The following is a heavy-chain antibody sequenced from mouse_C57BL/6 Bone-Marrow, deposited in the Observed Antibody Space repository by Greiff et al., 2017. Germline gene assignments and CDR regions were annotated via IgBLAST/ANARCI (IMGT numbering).Heavy chain of an antibody. D-gene: IGHD1-1*01. CDR1: GYTFTSYW. CDR2: IYPGSGST. V-gene: IGHV1-55*01. Sequence: QVQLQQPGAELVKPGASVKMSCKASGYTFTSYWITWVKQRPGQGLEWIGDIYPGSGSTNYNEKFKSKATLTVDTSSSTAYMQRSSLTSEDSAVYYCAREGSYYYGSKGYWGQGTTLTVSS. J-gene: IGHJ2*01. CDR3: AREGSYYYGSKGY.